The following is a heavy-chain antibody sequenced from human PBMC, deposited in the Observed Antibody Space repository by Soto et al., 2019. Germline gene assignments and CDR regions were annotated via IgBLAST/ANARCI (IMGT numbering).Heavy chain of an antibody. Sequence: QVQLVQSGAEVKKPGSSVKVSCKASGGTCSSYAISWVRQAPGQGLEWMGGIIHIFGTANYAQKCPVRVTITADESTSTADMELSRQRSEDTAVYYCARVFSTAMAQYYYYGMDVWGQGTTVTVSS. CDR1: GGTCSSYA. D-gene: IGHD5-18*01. J-gene: IGHJ6*02. CDR2: IIHIFGTA. CDR3: ARVFSTAMAQYYYYGMDV. V-gene: IGHV1-69*01.